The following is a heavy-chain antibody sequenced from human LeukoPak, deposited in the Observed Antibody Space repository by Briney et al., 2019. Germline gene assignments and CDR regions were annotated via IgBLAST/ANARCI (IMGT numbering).Heavy chain of an antibody. CDR2: IYPGNSDT. CDR1: GYSFTSYW. Sequence: AESLKISCKGSGYSFTSYWIGWVRQMPGKGLEWMGIIYPGNSDTRYSPSFQGQVTISADKSISTAYLQWSSLKASDTAMYYCASLAYCGGDCYAGGEYYFDFWGQGTLVTVSS. CDR3: ASLAYCGGDCYAGGEYYFDF. D-gene: IGHD2-21*02. V-gene: IGHV5-51*01. J-gene: IGHJ4*02.